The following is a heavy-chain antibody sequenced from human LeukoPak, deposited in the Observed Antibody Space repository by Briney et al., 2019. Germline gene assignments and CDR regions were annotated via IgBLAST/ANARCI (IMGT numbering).Heavy chain of an antibody. CDR3: ARIAGGDYYYYYMDV. Sequence: GESLKISCQGSRYRFTNYWIAWVRQMPGKGLEWMGIIYLGDSDTRYIPSFQGQVTISAAKSISTAYLQWSSLKASDTAMYYCARIAGGDYYYYYMDVWGKGTTVTVSS. V-gene: IGHV5-51*01. J-gene: IGHJ6*03. CDR2: IYLGDSDT. D-gene: IGHD3-10*01. CDR1: RYRFTNYW.